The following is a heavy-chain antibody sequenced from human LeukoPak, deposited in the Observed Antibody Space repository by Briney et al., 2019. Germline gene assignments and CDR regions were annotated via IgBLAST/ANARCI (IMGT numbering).Heavy chain of an antibody. J-gene: IGHJ3*02. D-gene: IGHD6-19*01. V-gene: IGHV4-39*07. Sequence: SETLSLTCTVSGGSISSSSYYWGWIRQPPGKGLEWIGSIYYSGSTYYNPSLKSRVTISVDTSKNQFSLKLSSVTAADTAVYSCGRNPPIAGAGNDPFDIWGQGTMAPVS. CDR2: IYYSGST. CDR1: GGSISSSSYY. CDR3: GRNPPIAGAGNDPFDI.